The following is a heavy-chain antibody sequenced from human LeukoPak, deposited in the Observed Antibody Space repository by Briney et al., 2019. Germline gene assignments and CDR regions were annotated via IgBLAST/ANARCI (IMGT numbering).Heavy chain of an antibody. CDR3: AKDSAVIVVVPAATFDY. Sequence: PGGSLRLSCAASGFTFSSYAMSWVRQAPGKGLEWVSAISGSGGSTYYADSVKGRFTISRDNSKNTLYLQMNSLRAEDTAVYYCAKDSAVIVVVPAATFDYWGQGTLVTVSS. V-gene: IGHV3-23*01. D-gene: IGHD2-2*01. CDR1: GFTFSSYA. J-gene: IGHJ4*02. CDR2: ISGSGGST.